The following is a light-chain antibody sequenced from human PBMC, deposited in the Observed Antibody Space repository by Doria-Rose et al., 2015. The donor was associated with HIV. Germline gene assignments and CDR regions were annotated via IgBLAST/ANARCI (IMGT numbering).Light chain of an antibody. V-gene: IGKV4-1*01. CDR3: QQYYDTPS. J-gene: IGKJ3*01. Sequence: GMSLGERATLNCKSNQSLLYTSKNYLAWYQQKPGQTPKLSIYWASTRQSAVPARFSGSVSGTDFTLTISSLEAEDVAVYYCQQYYDTPSFGPGTTVDIK. CDR1: QSLLYTSKNY. CDR2: WAS.